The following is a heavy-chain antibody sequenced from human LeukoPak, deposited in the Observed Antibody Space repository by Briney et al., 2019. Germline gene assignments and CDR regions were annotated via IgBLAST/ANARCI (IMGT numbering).Heavy chain of an antibody. Sequence: GGSLRLSCAASGFTFSSYGMHWVRQAPGKGLEWVAVIWYDGSNKYYADSVKGRFTISRDNSKNTLYLQMNSLRAEDTAVYYCAKGERRAYSSSSGAGYYYYMDVWGKGTTVTVSS. CDR3: AKGERRAYSSSSGAGYYYYMDV. CDR1: GFTFSSYG. V-gene: IGHV3-33*06. J-gene: IGHJ6*03. D-gene: IGHD6-6*01. CDR2: IWYDGSNK.